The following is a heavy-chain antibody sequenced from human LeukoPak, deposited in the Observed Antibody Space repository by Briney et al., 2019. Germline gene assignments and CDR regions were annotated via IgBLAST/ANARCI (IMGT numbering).Heavy chain of an antibody. CDR1: GGTFSSYA. Sequence: ASVKVSCKASGGTFSSYAISWVQQAPGQGLEWMGGIIPIFGTANYAQKFQGRVTITADKSTSTAYMELSSLRSEDTAVYFCARVAPYYGSGSYYNLLFDYWGQGTLVTVSS. CDR2: IIPIFGTA. CDR3: ARVAPYYGSGSYYNLLFDY. D-gene: IGHD3-10*01. J-gene: IGHJ4*02. V-gene: IGHV1-69*06.